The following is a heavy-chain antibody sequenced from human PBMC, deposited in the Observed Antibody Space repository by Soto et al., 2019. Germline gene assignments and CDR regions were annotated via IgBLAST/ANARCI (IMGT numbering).Heavy chain of an antibody. CDR1: GFTFSSYG. D-gene: IGHD2-8*01. Sequence: GGSLRLSCAASGFTFSSYGMHWVRQAPGKGLEWVAVISYDGSNKYYADAVKGRFTISRHNSKNTLYLQMNSLRAEDTAVYYCARDRVYCTNGVCYTDYYYYGMDVWGQGTTVTVSS. CDR2: ISYDGSNK. J-gene: IGHJ6*02. V-gene: IGHV3-30*03. CDR3: ARDRVYCTNGVCYTDYYYYGMDV.